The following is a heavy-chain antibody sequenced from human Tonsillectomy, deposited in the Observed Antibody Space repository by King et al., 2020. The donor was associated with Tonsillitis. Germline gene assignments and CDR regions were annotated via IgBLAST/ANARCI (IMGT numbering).Heavy chain of an antibody. D-gene: IGHD3-22*01. CDR3: AKSSATNYFDH. J-gene: IGHJ4*02. CDR2: ISGSGRTT. Sequence: VQLVESGGGLVQPGKSLRLSCVVSGFIFSDFTVSWVRQAPGKGLEWVSSISGSGRTTYYGESVKGRFTISKDNSKNALFLQMNTLRGEDTAIYYCAKSSATNYFDHWGLGTPVPVSS. CDR1: GFIFSDFT. V-gene: IGHV3-23*04.